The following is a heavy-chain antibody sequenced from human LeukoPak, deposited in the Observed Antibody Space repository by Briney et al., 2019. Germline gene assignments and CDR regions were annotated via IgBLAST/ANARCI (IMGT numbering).Heavy chain of an antibody. J-gene: IGHJ3*01. CDR1: GISISSSY. CDR2: IYSRDYT. V-gene: IGHV4-59*01. CDR3: ARAAGGAFDF. D-gene: IGHD6-13*01. Sequence: SETLSLTCTVSGISISSSYWSWIRQSPGKGLEWIGYIYSRDYTNYSPSLKSRVTISLDTSENQSSLKLYSVTAADSAVYYCARAAGGAFDFWGQGTVVSVSS.